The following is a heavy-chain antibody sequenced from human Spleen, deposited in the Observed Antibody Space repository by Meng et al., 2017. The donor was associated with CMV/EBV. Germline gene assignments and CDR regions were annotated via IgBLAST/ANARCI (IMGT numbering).Heavy chain of an antibody. J-gene: IGHJ4*02. V-gene: IGHV5-51*01. CDR3: ARHFSGGYSDYFDY. CDR2: IYPLDSAT. D-gene: IGHD3-22*01. Sequence: SGYDCSTYWIGWVRQRPGKDLEWMAIIYPLDSATRYSPSFQGQVTISADKSINTAHLQWNSLKASDTAMYFCARHFSGGYSDYFDYWGRGTLVTVSS. CDR1: GYDCSTYW.